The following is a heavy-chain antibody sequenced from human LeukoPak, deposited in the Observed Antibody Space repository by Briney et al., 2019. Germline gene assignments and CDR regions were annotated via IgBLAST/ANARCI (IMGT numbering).Heavy chain of an antibody. CDR2: ISYDGSNK. CDR3: AKDLAYCGGDCYPLYGMDV. V-gene: IGHV3-30*18. D-gene: IGHD2-21*02. J-gene: IGHJ6*02. CDR1: GFTFSSYG. Sequence: GRSLRLSCAASGFTFSSYGMHWVRRAPGKGLEWVAVISYDGSNKYYADSVKGRFTISRDNSKNTLYLRMNSLRAEDTAVYYCAKDLAYCGGDCYPLYGMDVWGQGTTVTVSS.